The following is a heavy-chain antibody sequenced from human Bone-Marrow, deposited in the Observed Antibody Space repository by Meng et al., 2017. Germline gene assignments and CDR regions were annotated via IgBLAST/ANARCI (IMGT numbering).Heavy chain of an antibody. Sequence: GESLKISCAASGFTFSSYSMNWVRQAPGKGLEWVSSISSSSSYIYYADSVKGRFTISRDNAKNSLYLQMNSLRAEDTAVYYCAKTPSRSGWLTYLDYWGQGTLVTVSS. J-gene: IGHJ4*02. CDR1: GFTFSSYS. D-gene: IGHD6-19*01. CDR2: ISSSSSYI. V-gene: IGHV3-21*01. CDR3: AKTPSRSGWLTYLDY.